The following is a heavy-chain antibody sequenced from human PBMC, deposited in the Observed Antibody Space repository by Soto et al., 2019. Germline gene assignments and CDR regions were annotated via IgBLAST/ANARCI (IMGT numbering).Heavy chain of an antibody. J-gene: IGHJ6*02. V-gene: IGHV4-4*02. CDR2: IFHSGST. D-gene: IGHD3-10*01. CDR3: ARRVFRDRSEAMDI. CDR1: GGSISTDHW. Sequence: QVQLQESGPGLVKPSGTLSLSCTVSGGSISTDHWWTWVRQSPGEGLEWIGEIFHSGSTAYTPSLKSRVTISVDRSNNLVSLNLNSVTAADTAIYYCARRVFRDRSEAMDIWGRGTTVTVSS.